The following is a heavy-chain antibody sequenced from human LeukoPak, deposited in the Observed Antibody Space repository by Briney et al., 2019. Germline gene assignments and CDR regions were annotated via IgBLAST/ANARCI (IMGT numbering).Heavy chain of an antibody. CDR1: GASISSSSYY. Sequence: SETLSLTCTVSGASISSSSYYWAWIRQPPGEGLVWIGRVYYSGTTYYNPSLQSRVTISIDTSKDQFSLKLSSVTAADTAVYYCARQCSSTSCYGTPIFDYWGQGILVTVSS. V-gene: IGHV4-39*01. J-gene: IGHJ4*02. D-gene: IGHD2-2*01. CDR2: VYYSGTT. CDR3: ARQCSSTSCYGTPIFDY.